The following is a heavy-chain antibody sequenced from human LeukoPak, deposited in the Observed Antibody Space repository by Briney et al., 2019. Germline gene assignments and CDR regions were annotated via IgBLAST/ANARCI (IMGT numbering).Heavy chain of an antibody. D-gene: IGHD6-19*01. CDR3: ASDGDSSGWYGGFDY. CDR2: IKQDGSEK. J-gene: IGHJ4*02. CDR1: GFTFSSYA. Sequence: GGSLRLSCAASGFTFSSYAMSWVRQAPGKGLEWVANIKQDGSEKYYVDSVKGRFTISRDNAKNSLYLQMNSLRAEDTAVYYCASDGDSSGWYGGFDYWGQGTLVTVSS. V-gene: IGHV3-7*01.